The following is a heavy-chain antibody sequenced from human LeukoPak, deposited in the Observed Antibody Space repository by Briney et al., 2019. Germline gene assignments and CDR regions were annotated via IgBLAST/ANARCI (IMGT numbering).Heavy chain of an antibody. CDR3: ARDGVLRYFDWLSDANYYYYGMDV. CDR1: GFTFSDYY. Sequence: PGGSLRLSCAASGFTFSDYYMSWIRQASGKGLEWVSYISSSGSTIYYADSVKGRFTISRDNAKNSLYLQMNSLRAEDTAVYYCARDGVLRYFDWLSDANYYYYGMDVWGQGTTVTVSS. V-gene: IGHV3-11*01. CDR2: ISSSGSTI. D-gene: IGHD3-9*01. J-gene: IGHJ6*02.